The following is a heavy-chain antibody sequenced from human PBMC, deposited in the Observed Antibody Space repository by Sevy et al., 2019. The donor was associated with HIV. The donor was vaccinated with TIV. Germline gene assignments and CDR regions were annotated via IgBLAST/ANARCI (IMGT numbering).Heavy chain of an antibody. J-gene: IGHJ4*02. CDR3: ARESIGAVGDFDY. Sequence: SETLSLTCTVSGGSFNNYFWSWIRQPPGKGLEWIGYIYYSGSTNYNPSLKSRVTISVDTSKNQLSLKLSSVTAADTAVYYCARESIGAVGDFDYWGQGTLVTVSS. CDR2: IYYSGST. V-gene: IGHV4-59*01. CDR1: GGSFNNYF. D-gene: IGHD6-13*01.